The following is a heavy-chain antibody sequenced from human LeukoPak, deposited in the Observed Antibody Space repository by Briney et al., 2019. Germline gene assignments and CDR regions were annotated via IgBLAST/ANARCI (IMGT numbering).Heavy chain of an antibody. CDR1: GGSISSATYY. CDR2: IYYSGNT. Sequence: SETLSLTCTVSGGSISSATYYWGWIRQPPGKGLEWIGSIYYSGNTYYNASLKSQVSISIDTSKNQFSLRLTSVTAADTAVYYCARQTGSGLFILPGGQGTLVTVSS. V-gene: IGHV4-39*01. J-gene: IGHJ4*02. CDR3: ARQTGSGLFILP. D-gene: IGHD3/OR15-3a*01.